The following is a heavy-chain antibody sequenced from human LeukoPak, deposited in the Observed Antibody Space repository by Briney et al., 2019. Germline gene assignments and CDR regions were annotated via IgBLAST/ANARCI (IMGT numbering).Heavy chain of an antibody. CDR2: INHSGST. V-gene: IGHV4-34*01. CDR3: ARNVGYYYGSRGYRDY. J-gene: IGHJ4*02. CDR1: GGSFSGYY. D-gene: IGHD3-10*01. Sequence: SETLSLTCAVYGGSFSGYYWSGIRQPPGKGLEWIGEINHSGSTNYNPSLKSRVTISVDTSKNQFSLKLSSVTAADTAVYYCARNVGYYYGSRGYRDYWGQGTLVTVSS.